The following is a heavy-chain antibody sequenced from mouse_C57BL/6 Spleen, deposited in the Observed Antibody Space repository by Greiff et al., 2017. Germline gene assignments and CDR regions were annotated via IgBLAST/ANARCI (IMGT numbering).Heavy chain of an antibody. J-gene: IGHJ4*01. CDR2: IDPNSGGT. Sequence: VQLQQSGAELVKPGASVKLSCKASGYTFTSYWMHWVKQRPGRGLEWIGRIDPNSGGTKYNEKFKSKATLTVDKPSSTAYMQLSSRTSEDSAVYYCATLYYYYDGGYYYAMDYWGQGASVTVSS. CDR3: ATLYYYYDGGYYYAMDY. D-gene: IGHD2-4*01. CDR1: GYTFTSYW. V-gene: IGHV1-72*01.